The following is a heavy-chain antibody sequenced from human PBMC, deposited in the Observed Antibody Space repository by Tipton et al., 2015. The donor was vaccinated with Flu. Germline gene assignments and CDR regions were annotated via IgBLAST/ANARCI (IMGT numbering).Heavy chain of an antibody. D-gene: IGHD3-10*01. V-gene: IGHV3-11*01. Sequence: SLRLSCAASGFTFSDYYMSWIRQAPGKGLEWVSYISSSGSTIYYADSVKGRFTISRDNAKNSLYLQMNSLRAEDTAVYYCAREFSLWFGEWVGVFDYWGQGTLVTVSS. CDR3: AREFSLWFGEWVGVFDY. CDR1: GFTFSDYY. J-gene: IGHJ4*02. CDR2: ISSSGSTI.